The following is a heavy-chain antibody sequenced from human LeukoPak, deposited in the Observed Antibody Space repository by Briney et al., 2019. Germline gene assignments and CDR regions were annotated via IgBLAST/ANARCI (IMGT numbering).Heavy chain of an antibody. D-gene: IGHD6-19*01. CDR2: ISASETSI. J-gene: IGHJ4*02. Sequence: SGGSLRLSCAASGFTFSSYGMHWVRQAPGKGLEWVSQISASETSIKYADSVRGRFTISRDNVKNSVCLQMNSLRAEDTAIYYCVRDNLENQWLERSYWGQGTLVTVSS. CDR3: VRDNLENQWLERSY. CDR1: GFTFSSYG. V-gene: IGHV3-48*01.